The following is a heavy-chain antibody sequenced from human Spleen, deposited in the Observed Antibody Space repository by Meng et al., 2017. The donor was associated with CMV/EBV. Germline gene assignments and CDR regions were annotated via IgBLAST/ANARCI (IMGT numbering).Heavy chain of an antibody. D-gene: IGHD6-19*01. Sequence: QVPLQQWGAGLLKPSETLSLTCAVYGGSFSGYYWSWIRQPPGKGLEWIGEINHSGSTNYNPSLKSRVTISVDTSKNQFSLKLSSVTAADTAVYYCARGGRIAVAGFDYWGQGTLVTVS. CDR2: INHSGST. CDR3: ARGGRIAVAGFDY. CDR1: GGSFSGYY. V-gene: IGHV4-34*01. J-gene: IGHJ4*02.